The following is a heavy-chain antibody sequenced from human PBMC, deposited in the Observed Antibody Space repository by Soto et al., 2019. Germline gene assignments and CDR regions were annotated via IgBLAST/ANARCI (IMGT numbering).Heavy chain of an antibody. V-gene: IGHV1-69*13. Sequence: GASVKVSCKASGGTFSSYAISWVRQAPGQGLEWMGGIIPIFGTANYAQKFQGRVTITAAESTSTAYMELSSLRSEDTAVYYCAIHSGSYPSYAFDIWGQGTMVTVSS. D-gene: IGHD1-26*01. CDR2: IIPIFGTA. J-gene: IGHJ3*02. CDR1: GGTFSSYA. CDR3: AIHSGSYPSYAFDI.